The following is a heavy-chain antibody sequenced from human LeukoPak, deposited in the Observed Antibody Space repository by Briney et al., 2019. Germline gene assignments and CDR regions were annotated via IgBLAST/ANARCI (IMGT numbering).Heavy chain of an antibody. Sequence: PSETLSLTCTVSGGSISSGSYYWSWIRQPAGKGLEWIGRIYSSGSTNYNPSLKSRLTISVDTSKTQFSLKLSSVTAADTAVYYCAREEEVVTAIPGYYFDYWGQGTLVTVSS. CDR3: AREEEVVTAIPGYYFDY. V-gene: IGHV4-61*02. CDR1: GGSISSGSYY. J-gene: IGHJ4*02. CDR2: IYSSGST. D-gene: IGHD2-21*02.